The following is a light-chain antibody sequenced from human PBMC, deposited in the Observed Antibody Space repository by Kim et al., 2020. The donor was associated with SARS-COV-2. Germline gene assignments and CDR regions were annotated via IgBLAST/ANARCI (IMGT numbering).Light chain of an antibody. Sequence: ETVMTQSPVTLSVSPGERATLSCRASQSFGSGLAWYQQKRGQAPRLLFFRASTRATGVPARFSGSGSGTEFTLTISSLQSEDFAIYFCQQYHDWPPTFGQGTKVDIK. CDR2: RAS. CDR1: QSFGSG. V-gene: IGKV3-15*01. CDR3: QQYHDWPPT. J-gene: IGKJ1*01.